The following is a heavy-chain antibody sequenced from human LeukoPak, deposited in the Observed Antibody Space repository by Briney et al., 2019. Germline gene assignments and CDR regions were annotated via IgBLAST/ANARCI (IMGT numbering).Heavy chain of an antibody. CDR2: IKAYSGTT. D-gene: IGHD6-19*01. CDR1: GFAFSFYA. V-gene: IGHV3-23*01. Sequence: GGSLRLSCAASGFAFSFYAMSWLRQPPGKGLEWVSTIKAYSGTTSYAASVRGRFTISRDNSKNTLYLQVNTLRADDTATYYCAKPISGGLAVTADWFHPWGQGTLVVVSS. J-gene: IGHJ5*01. CDR3: AKPISGGLAVTADWFHP.